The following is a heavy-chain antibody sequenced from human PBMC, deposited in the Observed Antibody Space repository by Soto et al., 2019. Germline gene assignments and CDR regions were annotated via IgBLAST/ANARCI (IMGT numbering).Heavy chain of an antibody. CDR3: ARDPWYYYMDV. Sequence: APVKGSCKASGYTFTSYGISWVRQAPGQGLEWMGWISAYNGNTNYAQKLQGRVTMTTDTSTSTAYMELRSLRSDDTAVDYCARDPWYYYMDVWGKGTTVTFSS. CDR2: ISAYNGNT. CDR1: GYTFTSYG. J-gene: IGHJ6*03. V-gene: IGHV1-18*01.